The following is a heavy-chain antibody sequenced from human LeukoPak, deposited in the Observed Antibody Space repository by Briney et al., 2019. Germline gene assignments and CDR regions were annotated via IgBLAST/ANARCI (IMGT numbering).Heavy chain of an antibody. Sequence: GASVKVSCKASGYSLTTYYMHWVRQAPGQGLEWMAIINPSGGGTKYAQKFQGRVTMTRDTPTNTVYMELSSLRSEDTAVYYCARGGSGSYPSSFDYWGQGTLVTVSS. CDR2: INPSGGGT. CDR3: ARGGSGSYPSSFDY. D-gene: IGHD1-26*01. J-gene: IGHJ4*02. CDR1: GYSLTTYY. V-gene: IGHV1-46*01.